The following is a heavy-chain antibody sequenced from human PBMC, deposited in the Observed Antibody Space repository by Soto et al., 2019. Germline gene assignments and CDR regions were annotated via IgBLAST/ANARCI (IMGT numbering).Heavy chain of an antibody. D-gene: IGHD2-2*03. CDR2: IFSSENT. V-gene: IGHV4-39*01. CDR1: GGSVSSNSYS. J-gene: IGHJ6*02. Sequence: PSEPLSLTCTVSGGSVSSNSYSWGWVRQSPGKGLEWIGTIFSSENTYYNPSLLSRVTISVDTSKNEFSLRLSSVTAADTAVYYCARLNGYCVSTNCHGYYGMDVWGPGTTVTVSS. CDR3: ARLNGYCVSTNCHGYYGMDV.